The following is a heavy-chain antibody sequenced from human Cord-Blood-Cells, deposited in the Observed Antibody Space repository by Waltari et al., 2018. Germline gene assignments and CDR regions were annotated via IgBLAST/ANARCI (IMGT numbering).Heavy chain of an antibody. CDR3: ARLGHCSSTSCSDY. V-gene: IGHV4-34*01. CDR2: INHSGST. D-gene: IGHD2-2*01. J-gene: IGHJ4*02. CDR1: GGSFSGYY. Sequence: LQQWGAGLLKPSETLSLTCAVYGGSFSGYYWSWIRQPPGKGLEWIGEINHSGSTNYNPSLKSRVTISVDTSKNQFSLKLSSVTAADTAVYYCARLGHCSSTSCSDYWGQGTLVTVSS.